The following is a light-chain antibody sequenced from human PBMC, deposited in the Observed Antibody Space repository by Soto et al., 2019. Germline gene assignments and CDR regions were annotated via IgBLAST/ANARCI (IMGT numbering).Light chain of an antibody. CDR3: QQYGSSLIT. CDR1: QSVSSSY. CDR2: GAS. Sequence: EIVLTQSPATLSSLPVGGGTRGFMASQSVSSSYLAWYQQKPGQAPRLLIYGASSRATGIPDRFSGSGSGTDFTLTISRLEPEDFAVYYCQQYGSSLITFGQGTRLEIK. V-gene: IGKV3-20*01. J-gene: IGKJ5*01.